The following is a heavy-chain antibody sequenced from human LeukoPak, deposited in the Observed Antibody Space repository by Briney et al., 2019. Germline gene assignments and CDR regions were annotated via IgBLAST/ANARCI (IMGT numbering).Heavy chain of an antibody. J-gene: IGHJ4*02. V-gene: IGHV1-18*01. CDR2: ISAQSGDT. CDR3: ARGSSGFYFLDY. Sequence: ASVKVSCKASGYPFTSYGLSWVRQAPGQGLEWMGWISAQSGDTDYAQNLQGRVTMTTDTSTSTAYLELRSLGSDDTAVYYCARGSSGFYFLDYWGLGTLVTVSS. D-gene: IGHD6-19*01. CDR1: GYPFTSYG.